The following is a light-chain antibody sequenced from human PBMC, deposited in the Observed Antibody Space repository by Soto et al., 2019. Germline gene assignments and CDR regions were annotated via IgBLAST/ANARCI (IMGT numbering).Light chain of an antibody. CDR3: NSYSSTSFYV. V-gene: IGLV2-14*01. Sequence: QSVLAQPASMSGSPGQSITIYCTGSGXDIATFNYVSWYQQYPGKAPKLLIYQVTSRASGVSHRFSGSKSGNTAALTISGLQPEDEAEYYCNSYSSTSFYVFCTGTKVTVL. CDR2: QVT. J-gene: IGLJ1*01. CDR1: GXDIATFNY.